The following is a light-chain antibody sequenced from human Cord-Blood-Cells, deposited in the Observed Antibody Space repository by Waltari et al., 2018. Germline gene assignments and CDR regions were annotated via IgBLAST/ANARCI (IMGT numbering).Light chain of an antibody. CDR1: QSISSY. J-gene: IGKJ2*01. CDR2: AAS. Sequence: DIQMTQSPSSLSASVGDRVTITCRASQSISSYLNWYQQKPGKAPKLLIYAASSLQSGVPSRFSGSGSATDVTLTISRLQPEDFATYYCQQSYSTPYTFGQGTKLEIK. CDR3: QQSYSTPYT. V-gene: IGKV1-39*01.